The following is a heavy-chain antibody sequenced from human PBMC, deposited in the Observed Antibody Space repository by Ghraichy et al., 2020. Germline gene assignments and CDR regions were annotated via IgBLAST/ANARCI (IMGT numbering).Heavy chain of an antibody. Sequence: GGSLRLSCAASGFTFRTYAISWVRHAPGKGLEWVSAITDNGGTTDDAESVKGRLTTSRDNSKNTLFLQMNSLRSEDTAVYYCAKFARDWPNEYPQHWGQGAVVPVSS. CDR1: GFTFRTYA. CDR3: AKFARDWPNEYPQH. V-gene: IGHV3-23*01. CDR2: ITDNGGTT. J-gene: IGHJ1*01. D-gene: IGHD3/OR15-3a*01.